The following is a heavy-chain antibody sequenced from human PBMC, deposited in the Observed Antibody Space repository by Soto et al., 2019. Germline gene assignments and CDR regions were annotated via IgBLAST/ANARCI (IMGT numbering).Heavy chain of an antibody. J-gene: IGHJ4*02. CDR1: GDSFNTFA. V-gene: IGHV1-69*06. D-gene: IGHD3-22*01. CDR3: ARPYYESSGYYLWYFDY. CDR2: IIPNFDTP. Sequence: QVQLVQSGAEVKKPGSSVKLSCKASGDSFNTFAVTWVRQAPGQGLEWMGGIIPNFDTPNYAQKFQGRVTIISDKSTRTPYMELSSLRSEDTAVYYCARPYYESSGYYLWYFDYWGQGTLVTGSS.